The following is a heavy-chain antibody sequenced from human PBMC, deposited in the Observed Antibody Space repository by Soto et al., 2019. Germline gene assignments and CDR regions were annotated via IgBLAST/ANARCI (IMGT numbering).Heavy chain of an antibody. J-gene: IGHJ4*02. Sequence: SETLSLTCSVSGGSISSYYWGWIRQPPGKGLEWIGYISYTGNTDYSPSLKSRVTISVDTSKNQFSLKVRSVTAADTAVYFCARHYPIGNNWNYFDYWGRGTLVTVSS. D-gene: IGHD1-1*01. CDR1: GGSISSYY. V-gene: IGHV4-59*08. CDR2: ISYTGNT. CDR3: ARHYPIGNNWNYFDY.